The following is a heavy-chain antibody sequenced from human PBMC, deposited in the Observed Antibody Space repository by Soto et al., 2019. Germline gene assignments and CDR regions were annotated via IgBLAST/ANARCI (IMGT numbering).Heavy chain of an antibody. CDR2: IKPTSGST. Sequence: GASVQVSCKASGYTFTSYYMHWVRQAPGQGLEWMGMIKPTSGSTSYAQKFQGRVTMTRDTSTSTDYMELSSLTSEDTAWYYWARTFSDGLRCDYRGQGTLVTVSS. J-gene: IGHJ4*02. V-gene: IGHV1-46*01. D-gene: IGHD6-25*01. CDR3: ARTFSDGLRCDY. CDR1: GYTFTSYY.